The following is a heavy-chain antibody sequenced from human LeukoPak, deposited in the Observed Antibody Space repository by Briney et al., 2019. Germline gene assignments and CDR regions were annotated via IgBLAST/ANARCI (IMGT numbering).Heavy chain of an antibody. CDR2: INPNSGGT. J-gene: IGHJ3*02. CDR1: GYTFTDYY. V-gene: IGHV1-2*02. CDR3: ARALAAWFLLRFLEWLSKKAFDI. Sequence: AASVKVSCKASGYTFTDYYIHWVRQAPGQGLQRMGWINPNSGGTNYAQKFQGRVTMTGDTSISTAYMELSRLRSDDTAVYYCARALAAWFLLRFLEWLSKKAFDIWGQGTMVTVSS. D-gene: IGHD3-3*01.